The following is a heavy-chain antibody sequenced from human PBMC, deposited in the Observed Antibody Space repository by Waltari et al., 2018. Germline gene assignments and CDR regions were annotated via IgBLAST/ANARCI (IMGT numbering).Heavy chain of an antibody. Sequence: QVQLQESGPGLVTPSETLSLTCSVSGASISLYFWNWVRQSPGKGLEWIVSMYDGVATIYNPARESRVSMSVDTSKSHFTLKLASVTAADTGMYFCARSISAKGRGLDVWGQGTTVIVSS. D-gene: IGHD3-3*02. J-gene: IGHJ6*02. CDR1: GASISLYF. V-gene: IGHV4-59*01. CDR3: ARSISAKGRGLDV. CDR2: MYDGVAT.